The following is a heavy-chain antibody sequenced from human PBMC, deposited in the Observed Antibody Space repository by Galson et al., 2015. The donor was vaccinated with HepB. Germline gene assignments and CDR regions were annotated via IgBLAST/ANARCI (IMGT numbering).Heavy chain of an antibody. J-gene: IGHJ3*02. CDR1: GDSFSTYW. CDR2: IYPGDSDT. D-gene: IGHD6-19*01. V-gene: IGHV5-51*01. Sequence: QSGAEVKKPGESLKISCKGSGDSFSTYWIAWVRQMPGKGLEWMGIIYPGDSDTRYSPSFQGQVTISADKSINTAYLQWSSLKASDTAMYYCARQDGLQFMAVAGLWSGPLRIWGQGAMVIVSS. CDR3: ARQDGLQFMAVAGLWSGPLRI.